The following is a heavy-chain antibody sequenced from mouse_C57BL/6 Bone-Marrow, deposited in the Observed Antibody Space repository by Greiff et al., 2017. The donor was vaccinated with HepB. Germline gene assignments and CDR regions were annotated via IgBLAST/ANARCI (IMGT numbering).Heavy chain of an antibody. CDR3: ARDWNWVLDY. CDR1: GYSITSGYY. CDR2: ISYDGSN. D-gene: IGHD4-1*01. Sequence: EVKLMESGPGLVKPSQSLSLTCSVTGYSITSGYYWNWIRQFPGNKLEWMGYISYDGSNNYNPSLKNRISITRDTSKNQFFLKLNSVTTEDTATYYCARDWNWVLDYWGQGTTLTVSS. J-gene: IGHJ2*01. V-gene: IGHV3-6*01.